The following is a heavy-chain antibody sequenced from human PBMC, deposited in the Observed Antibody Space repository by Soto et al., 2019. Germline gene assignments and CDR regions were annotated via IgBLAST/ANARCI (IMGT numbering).Heavy chain of an antibody. CDR3: ARWLGYGPHFDY. Sequence: QVQLQESGPGLVKPSQTLSLTCTVSGGSISSGDYYWSWIRQPPGKGLEWIGYMYYSGSTYYNPYIKSRVTISVDTSKNQFSLKLSSVTAADTAVYYCARWLGYGPHFDYWGQGTLVTVSS. D-gene: IGHD5-12*01. CDR1: GGSISSGDYY. CDR2: MYYSGST. J-gene: IGHJ4*02. V-gene: IGHV4-30-4*01.